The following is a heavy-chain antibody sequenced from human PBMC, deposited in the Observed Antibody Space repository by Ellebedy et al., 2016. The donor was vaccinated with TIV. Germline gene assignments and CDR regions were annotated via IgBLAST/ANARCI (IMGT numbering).Heavy chain of an antibody. Sequence: GESLKISCEGSGYSFTTYWIGWVRQLPGKGLEWMGTIYPGDFNTRYSPSFQGLVTISADRSVSIAYLQWSSLKASDTAIYYCARHRPYGIDYWGQGTLVTVSS. D-gene: IGHD6-6*01. CDR3: ARHRPYGIDY. CDR2: IYPGDFNT. V-gene: IGHV5-51*01. CDR1: GYSFTTYW. J-gene: IGHJ4*01.